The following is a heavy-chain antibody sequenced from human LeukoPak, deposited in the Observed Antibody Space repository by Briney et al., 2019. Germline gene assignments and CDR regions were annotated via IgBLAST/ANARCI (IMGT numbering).Heavy chain of an antibody. J-gene: IGHJ1*01. D-gene: IGHD3-22*01. V-gene: IGHV4-59*10. CDR2: IYTSGST. CDR3: ASGAAPPDYYDSSGSYFQH. CDR1: GGSFSGYY. Sequence: ASETLSLTCAVYGGSFSGYYWSWIRQPAGKGLEWIGRIYTSGSTNYNPSLKSRVTISVDTSKDQFSLKLSSVTAADTAVYYCASGAAPPDYYDSSGSYFQHWGQGTLVTVSS.